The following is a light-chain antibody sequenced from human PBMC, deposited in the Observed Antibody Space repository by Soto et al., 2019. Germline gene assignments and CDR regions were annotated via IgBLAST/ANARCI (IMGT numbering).Light chain of an antibody. CDR2: EVS. CDR1: SRDVGGYNY. V-gene: IGLV2-14*01. CDR3: HSYTTTGSLWV. Sequence: QSALTQPASVSGSLGQSSTISCTGTSRDVGGYNYVSWYQHHPGKVPKVLIYEVSYRPSGVSDRFSGSKSGNTASLTISGLQPEDEAHYYCHSYTTTGSLWVFGGGTKLTVL. J-gene: IGLJ3*02.